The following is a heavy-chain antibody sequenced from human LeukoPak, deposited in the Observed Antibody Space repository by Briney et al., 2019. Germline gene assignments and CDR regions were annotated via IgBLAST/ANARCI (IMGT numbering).Heavy chain of an antibody. Sequence: GGSLRLSCAASGFTFSSYGMHWVRQAPGKGLEWVAFIRYDGSNKYYADSVKGRFTISRDNAKNSLYLQMNSLRAEDTAVYYCARLPGYCSSTSCYTGAYWGQGTLVTVSS. D-gene: IGHD2-2*02. CDR2: IRYDGSNK. CDR1: GFTFSSYG. J-gene: IGHJ4*02. CDR3: ARLPGYCSSTSCYTGAY. V-gene: IGHV3-30*02.